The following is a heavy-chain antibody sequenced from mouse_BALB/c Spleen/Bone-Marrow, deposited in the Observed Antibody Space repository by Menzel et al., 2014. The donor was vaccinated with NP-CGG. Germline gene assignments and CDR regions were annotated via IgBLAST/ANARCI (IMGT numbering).Heavy chain of an antibody. J-gene: IGHJ4*01. V-gene: IGHV10-1*02. CDR1: GFTFNTYA. CDR3: VRHMDY. Sequence: EVKLEESGGGLVQPKGSLELSCAASGFTFNTYAMNWVRQAPGKGLEWVARIRSKSNNYATYYADSVKDRFTISRDDSQSMLYLQMNNLKTEDTAMYYCVRHMDYWGQGTSVTVSS. CDR2: IRSKSNNYAT.